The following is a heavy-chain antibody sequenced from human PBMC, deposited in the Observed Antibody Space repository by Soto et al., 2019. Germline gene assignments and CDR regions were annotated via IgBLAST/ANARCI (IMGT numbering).Heavy chain of an antibody. V-gene: IGHV1-46*03. D-gene: IGHD2-15*01. J-gene: IGHJ3*02. CDR1: GYTFTSYY. CDR2: INPSGGST. Sequence: ASVKVSCKASGYTFTSYYMHWVRQAPGQVLEWMGIINPSGGSTSYAQKFQGRVTMTRDTSTSTVYMELSSLRSEDTAVYYCARVMCSGGSCYSTPAFDAFDIWGQGTMVTVSS. CDR3: ARVMCSGGSCYSTPAFDAFDI.